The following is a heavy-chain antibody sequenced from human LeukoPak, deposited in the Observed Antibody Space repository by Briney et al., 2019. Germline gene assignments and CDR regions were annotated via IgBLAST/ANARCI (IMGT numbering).Heavy chain of an antibody. CDR1: GVTVSSTY. CDR3: ASETWLGDSS. V-gene: IGHV3-53*01. Sequence: GGSLRLSCAASGVTVSSTYMSWVRQAPGKGLEWVSTIYSDNSRYYAEFVKGRFAISRDNSKNTVYLQMNSLRTDDTALYYCASETWLGDSSWGQGTLVTVSS. CDR2: IYSDNSR. D-gene: IGHD5-24*01. J-gene: IGHJ4*02.